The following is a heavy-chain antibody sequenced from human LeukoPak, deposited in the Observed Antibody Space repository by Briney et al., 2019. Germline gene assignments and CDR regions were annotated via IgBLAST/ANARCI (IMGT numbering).Heavy chain of an antibody. CDR3: ATLGNHGDPNSVDAFDI. CDR2: FDPEDGET. J-gene: IGHJ3*02. V-gene: IGHV1-24*01. D-gene: IGHD4-17*01. Sequence: GASVKVSCKVSGYTLAELSMHWVRQAPGKGLEWMGGFDPEDGETIYAQKFQGRVTMTEDTSTDTAYMELSSLRSEDTAVYYCATLGNHGDPNSVDAFDIWGQGTMVTVSS. CDR1: GYTLAELS.